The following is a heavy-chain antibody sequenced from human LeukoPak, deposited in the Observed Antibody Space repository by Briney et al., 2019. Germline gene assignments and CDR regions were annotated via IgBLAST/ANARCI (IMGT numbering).Heavy chain of an antibody. J-gene: IGHJ6*04. CDR1: GFTFSSYS. D-gene: IGHD3-10*02. Sequence: PGGSLRLSCAASGFTFSSYSMNWVRQAPGKGLEWVSSISSSSSYIYYADSVKGRFTVSRDNAKNSLYLQMNSLRAEDTAVYYCAELGITMIGGVWGKGTTVTISS. V-gene: IGHV3-21*01. CDR2: ISSSSSYI. CDR3: AELGITMIGGV.